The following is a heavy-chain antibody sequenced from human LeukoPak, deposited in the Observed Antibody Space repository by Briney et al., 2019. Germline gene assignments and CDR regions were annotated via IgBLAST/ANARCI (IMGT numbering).Heavy chain of an antibody. CDR1: AYSISSGFY. J-gene: IGHJ4*02. V-gene: IGHV4-38-2*02. CDR2: IYHSGNT. D-gene: IGHD3-22*01. Sequence: PSETLSLTCTVSAYSISSGFYWGWIRQPPGKGLEWIGSIYHSGNTYYNPSLKSRVTISVDTSKNQFSLKLSSVTAADTAVYYCAREAVYYYDSSGTDYWGQGTLVTVSS. CDR3: AREAVYYYDSSGTDY.